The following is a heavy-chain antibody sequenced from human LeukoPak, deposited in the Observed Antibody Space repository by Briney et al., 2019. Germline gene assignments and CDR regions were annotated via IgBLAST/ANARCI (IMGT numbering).Heavy chain of an antibody. Sequence: APVKVSCKASGYTFTSYGISWVRQAPGQGLEWMGWISAYNGNTNYAQKLQGRVTMTTDTSTSTAYMELRSLRSDDTAVYYCARDRSSSWYPEYFQHWGQGTLVTVSS. CDR2: ISAYNGNT. J-gene: IGHJ1*01. CDR1: GYTFTSYG. V-gene: IGHV1-18*01. CDR3: ARDRSSSWYPEYFQH. D-gene: IGHD6-13*01.